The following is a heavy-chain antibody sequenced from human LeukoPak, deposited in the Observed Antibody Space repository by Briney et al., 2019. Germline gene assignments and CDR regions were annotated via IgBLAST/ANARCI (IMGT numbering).Heavy chain of an antibody. Sequence: SVKVSCKASGGTFSSYAISWVRQAPGQGLEWMGRIIPISGTANYAQKFRGRVTITADKSTSTAYMELSSLRSEDTAVYYCATRLDCSGGSCSNYYYYMDVWGKGTTVTVSS. V-gene: IGHV1-69*06. CDR1: GGTFSSYA. D-gene: IGHD2-15*01. CDR3: ATRLDCSGGSCSNYYYYMDV. CDR2: IIPISGTA. J-gene: IGHJ6*03.